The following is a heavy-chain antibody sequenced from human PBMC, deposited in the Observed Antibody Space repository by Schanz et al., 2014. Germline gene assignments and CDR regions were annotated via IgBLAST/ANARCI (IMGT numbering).Heavy chain of an antibody. D-gene: IGHD6-19*01. CDR3: ARDLISSGWYG. V-gene: IGHV3-48*04. Sequence: VQLVESGGGLVQPGGSVRLSCGASGFSFSTHWMAWVRQTPGKGLEWVSFISSSGTSIYYADSVKGRFTISRDNAKNSLYLQMNSLRVEDTAVYYCARDLISSGWYGWGQGTLVTVSS. CDR1: GFSFSTHW. CDR2: ISSSGTSI. J-gene: IGHJ4*02.